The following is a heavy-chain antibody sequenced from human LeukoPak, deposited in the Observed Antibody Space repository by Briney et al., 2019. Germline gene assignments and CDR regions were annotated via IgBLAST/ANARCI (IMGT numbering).Heavy chain of an antibody. J-gene: IGHJ3*01. CDR2: VSPGGDKT. V-gene: IGHV3-23*01. D-gene: IGHD6-19*01. CDR3: AKEKAVARSSGWHAFDV. CDR1: GFTFSSHA. Sequence: GGSLRLSCAASGFTFSSHAMSWARQAPGKGLQWVSAVSPGGDKTYYADSVKGRFTVYRHNSRNTLYLQMNSLRADDTAVYFCAKEKAVARSSGWHAFDVWGQGSLVTVS.